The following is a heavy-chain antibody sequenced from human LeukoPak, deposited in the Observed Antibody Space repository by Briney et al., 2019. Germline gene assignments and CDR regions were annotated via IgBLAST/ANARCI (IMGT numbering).Heavy chain of an antibody. Sequence: GGSLRLSCGASEFTFSSYAMSWVRQAPGKGLEWVSAISGSGGSTYYADSVKGRFTISRDNSKNTLYLQMNSLRAEDTAVYYCAKDLGNYYDSGDYWGQGTLVTVSS. CDR3: AKDLGNYYDSGDY. CDR1: EFTFSSYA. CDR2: ISGSGGST. J-gene: IGHJ4*02. V-gene: IGHV3-23*01. D-gene: IGHD3-10*01.